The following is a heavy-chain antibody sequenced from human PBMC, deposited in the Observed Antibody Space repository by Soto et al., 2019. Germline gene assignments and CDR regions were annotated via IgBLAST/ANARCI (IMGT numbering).Heavy chain of an antibody. CDR1: GFTFSSYS. Sequence: EVQLVESGGGLVKPGGSLRLSCAASGFTFSSYSMNWVRQAPGKGLEWVSSISSSSSYIYYADSVKGRFTISRDNAKNSLYLQMNSLRAEDTAVYYCARDLSLTWYYGMDVWGQGTTVTVSS. CDR3: ARDLSLTWYYGMDV. J-gene: IGHJ6*02. V-gene: IGHV3-21*01. CDR2: ISSSSSYI.